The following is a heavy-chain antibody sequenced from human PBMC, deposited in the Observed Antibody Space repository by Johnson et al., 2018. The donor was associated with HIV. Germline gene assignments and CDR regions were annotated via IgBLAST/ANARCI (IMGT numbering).Heavy chain of an antibody. V-gene: IGHV3-30*04. CDR3: ATFYYDNSNYFELASFFPGPTDL. J-gene: IGHJ3*01. CDR2: ISHDGSNK. Sequence: QVQLVESGGGVGQPWRSLRLSCAASRFTFSTSAMHRVRQAPGKGWEWVAVISHDGSNKYYADSVKGRFTISRDNSKNTLYLQMNSLTAEDTAVYYCATFYYDNSNYFELASFFPGPTDLWGQGTLVTVSS. D-gene: IGHD3-22*01. CDR1: RFTFSTSA.